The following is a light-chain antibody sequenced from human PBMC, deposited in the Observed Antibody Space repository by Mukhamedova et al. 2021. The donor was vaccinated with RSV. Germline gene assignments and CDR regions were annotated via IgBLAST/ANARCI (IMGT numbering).Light chain of an antibody. CDR2: EDT. CDR1: DVGPYNL. J-gene: IGLJ3*02. Sequence: DVGPYNLVSWYQQHPGKAPKLLIYEDTERPPGVSSRFSGSKSGNTASLTISGLQAEDEADYYCCSYASGNTLLFGGGTRLTGL. CDR3: CSYASGNTLL. V-gene: IGLV2-23*01.